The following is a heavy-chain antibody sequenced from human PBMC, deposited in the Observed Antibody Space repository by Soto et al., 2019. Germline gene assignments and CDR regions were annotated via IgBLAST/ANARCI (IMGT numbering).Heavy chain of an antibody. Sequence: GGSLRLSCAASGFTFSSSWMHWVRQAPGKGLVWVSRINSDGSSTSYADSVKGRFTISRDNAKSTLYLQMNSLRAEDTAVYYCARSYYDFWSGYYNDYYYGMDVWGQGTTVTVSS. CDR3: ARSYYDFWSGYYNDYYYGMDV. CDR2: INSDGSST. D-gene: IGHD3-3*01. CDR1: GFTFSSSW. V-gene: IGHV3-74*01. J-gene: IGHJ6*02.